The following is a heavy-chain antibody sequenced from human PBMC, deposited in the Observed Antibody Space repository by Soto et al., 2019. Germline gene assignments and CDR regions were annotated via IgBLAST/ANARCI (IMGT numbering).Heavy chain of an antibody. D-gene: IGHD3-10*01. Sequence: ASVKVSCKASGYTFTSYGISWVRQAPGQGLEWMGRISAYNGNTNYAQKFQGRVTMTRDTSTSTVYMELSSLRSEDAAVYYCANSGDLGFDYWGQGTLVTVSS. J-gene: IGHJ4*02. V-gene: IGHV1-18*01. CDR1: GYTFTSYG. CDR3: ANSGDLGFDY. CDR2: ISAYNGNT.